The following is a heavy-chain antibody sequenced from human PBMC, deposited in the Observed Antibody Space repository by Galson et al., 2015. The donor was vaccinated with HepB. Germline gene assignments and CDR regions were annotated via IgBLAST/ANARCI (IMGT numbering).Heavy chain of an antibody. Sequence: SLRLSCAASGFTFSTYAMHWVRQAPGKGLEWVAVISYDGSNKYYADSVKGRLTISRDNSKDTLYLQMNSLRIEDTAIYYCAKDGCDGNCYSQYYFDSWGQGTLVTVSS. J-gene: IGHJ4*02. CDR2: ISYDGSNK. CDR3: AKDGCDGNCYSQYYFDS. D-gene: IGHD2-21*02. CDR1: GFTFSTYA. V-gene: IGHV3-30-3*01.